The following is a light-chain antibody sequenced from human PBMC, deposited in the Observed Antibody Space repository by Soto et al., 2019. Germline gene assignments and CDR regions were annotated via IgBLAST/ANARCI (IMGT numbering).Light chain of an antibody. CDR3: SSYAGSNNHVV. J-gene: IGLJ2*01. V-gene: IGLV2-8*01. CDR2: EVS. Sequence: QSALTQPPSPPGSPGQSVTISCTGTSSDVGGYNYVSWYQQHPGKAPKLMIYEVSKLPSGVPDRFSGYKSGNTASLTVSGLQAEDEADYYCSSYAGSNNHVVFGGGSKLTV. CDR1: SSDVGGYNY.